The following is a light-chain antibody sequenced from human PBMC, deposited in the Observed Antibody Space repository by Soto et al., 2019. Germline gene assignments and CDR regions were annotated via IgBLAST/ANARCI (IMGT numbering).Light chain of an antibody. CDR3: QQRSNWPPYT. CDR1: QSVSSY. V-gene: IGKV3-11*01. CDR2: DAS. Sequence: EIVLTQSPATLSLSPGERATLSCRASQSVSSYLAWYQQKPGQAHRLLIYDASNRGTGIPARFSGSGSGTDFTLTISSLEPEDFAVYYLQQRSNWPPYTFCQGTKLVIK. J-gene: IGKJ2*01.